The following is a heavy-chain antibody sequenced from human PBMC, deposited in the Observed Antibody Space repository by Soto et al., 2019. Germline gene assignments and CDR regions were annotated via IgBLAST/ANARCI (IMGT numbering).Heavy chain of an antibody. Sequence: SETLSLTCTVSGGSISSYYWSWIRQPPGKGLEWIGYIYYSGSTNYNPSLKSRVTISVDTSKNQFSLKLSSVTAADTAVYYCARSRGDYYGSGSPDYWGQGTLVTVSS. CDR2: IYYSGST. CDR3: ARSRGDYYGSGSPDY. CDR1: GGSISSYY. J-gene: IGHJ4*02. V-gene: IGHV4-59*01. D-gene: IGHD3-10*01.